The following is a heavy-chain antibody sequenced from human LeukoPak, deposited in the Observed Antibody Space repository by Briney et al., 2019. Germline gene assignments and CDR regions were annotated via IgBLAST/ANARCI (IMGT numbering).Heavy chain of an antibody. CDR3: ARSPRSYYDSSGYYYVWYFDY. J-gene: IGHJ4*02. CDR2: IIPIFGTA. CDR1: RGTFSRYA. D-gene: IGHD3-22*01. Sequence: ASVKVSCKASRGTFSRYAISWVRQAPGQELEWMGGIIPIFGTANYAHKFQGRVTITADKSTSTAYMELSSLRSEDTAVYYCARSPRSYYDSSGYYYVWYFDYWGQGTLVTVSS. V-gene: IGHV1-69*06.